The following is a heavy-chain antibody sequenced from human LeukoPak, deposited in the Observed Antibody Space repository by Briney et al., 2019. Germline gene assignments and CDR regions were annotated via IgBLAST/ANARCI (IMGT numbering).Heavy chain of an antibody. CDR1: GLSLRSYN. D-gene: IGHD1-1*01. J-gene: IGHJ4*02. V-gene: IGHV3-21*01. CDR2: ISSSSNYI. CDR3: AYYHVNEEPPTF. Sequence: GGSLRLSCAASGLSLRSYNMNWVRQAPGKGLEWVSSISSSSNYIYYSDSVKGRFTISRDNAKNSLYLQMNSLRAEDTAVYYCAYYHVNEEPPTFWGQGTLVTVSS.